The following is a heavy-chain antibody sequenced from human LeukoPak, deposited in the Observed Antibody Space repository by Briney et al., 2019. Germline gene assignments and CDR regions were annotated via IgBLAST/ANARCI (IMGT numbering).Heavy chain of an antibody. CDR2: INPNGGST. J-gene: IGHJ4*02. Sequence: GASVKVSCKASGYTFISHYMHWVRQAPGQGLEWMGIINPNGGSTSYAQKFQGRVTMTRDMSTSTVYMELSSLRSEDTAVYYCARRGSTVADYYFDYWGQGTLVTVSS. CDR3: ARRGSTVADYYFDY. CDR1: GYTFISHY. V-gene: IGHV1-46*01. D-gene: IGHD6-19*01.